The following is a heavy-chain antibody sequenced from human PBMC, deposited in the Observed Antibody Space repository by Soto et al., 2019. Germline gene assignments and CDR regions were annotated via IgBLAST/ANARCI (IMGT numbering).Heavy chain of an antibody. CDR1: GESISGTIYY. D-gene: IGHD6-13*01. J-gene: IGHJ4*02. CDR2: IYYSGST. CDR3: ARPGGSGWFYFDS. Sequence: PSETLSLTCIVSGESISGTIYYWGWTRQPPGKGLEWIGSIYYSGSTYYNPSLKSRVTISVDTSKNHFSLKLTSVTAADTAVYYCARPGGSGWFYFDSWGQGSQVT. V-gene: IGHV4-39*02.